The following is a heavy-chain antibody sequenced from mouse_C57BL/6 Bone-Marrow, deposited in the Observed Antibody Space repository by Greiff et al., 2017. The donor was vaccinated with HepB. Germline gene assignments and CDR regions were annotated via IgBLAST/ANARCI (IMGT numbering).Heavy chain of an antibody. V-gene: IGHV10-1*01. CDR2: IRSKSNNYAT. CDR1: GFSFNTYA. J-gene: IGHJ4*01. Sequence: EVKLMESGGGLVQPKGSLKLSCAASGFSFNTYAMNWVRQAPGKGLEWVARIRSKSNNYATYYADSVKDRFTISRDDSESMLYLQMNNLKTEDTAMYYCVMYDYDGRRYAMDYWGQGTSVTVSS. CDR3: VMYDYDGRRYAMDY. D-gene: IGHD2-4*01.